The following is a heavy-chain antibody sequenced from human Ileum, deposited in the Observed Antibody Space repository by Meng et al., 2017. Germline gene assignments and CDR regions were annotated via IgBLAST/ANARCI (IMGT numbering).Heavy chain of an antibody. V-gene: IGHV2-5*02. CDR1: GFSLTSSGVA. Sequence: SGPTLVKPTETLTLTCTFSGFSLTSSGVAVGWLRQPPGKALEWLTLIYGDDDKRYSPSLKSRLAVTKDTSKNQVVLTMTNVDPVDTATYFCAHREFYTYDTWGPGTLVTVSS. D-gene: IGHD2-2*02. CDR3: AHREFYTYDT. J-gene: IGHJ5*01. CDR2: IYGDDDK.